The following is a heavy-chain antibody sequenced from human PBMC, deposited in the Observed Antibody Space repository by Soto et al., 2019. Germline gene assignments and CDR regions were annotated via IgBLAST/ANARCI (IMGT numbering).Heavy chain of an antibody. V-gene: IGHV3-23*01. CDR1: GFTFSSYA. J-gene: IGHJ4*02. Sequence: GGSLRLSCSASGFTFSSYARSWVRQAPGKGLEWVSAISGSGGSTYYADSVKGRFTISRDNSKNTLYLQMNSLRAEDTAVYYCAKVGYYDSSGYPTWGQGTLVTVSS. CDR3: AKVGYYDSSGYPT. CDR2: ISGSGGST. D-gene: IGHD3-22*01.